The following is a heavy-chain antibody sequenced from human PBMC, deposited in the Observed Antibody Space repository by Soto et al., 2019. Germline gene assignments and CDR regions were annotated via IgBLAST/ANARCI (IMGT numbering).Heavy chain of an antibody. CDR3: AKDPGYCSSTSCYTVWFDP. D-gene: IGHD2-2*02. V-gene: IGHV3-23*01. J-gene: IGHJ5*02. CDR2: ISGSGGST. CDR1: GFTFSSYA. Sequence: GGSLRLSCAASGFTFSSYAMSWVRQAPGKGLEWVSAISGSGGSTHYADSVKGRFTISRDNSKNTLYLQMNSLRAEDTAVYYCAKDPGYCSSTSCYTVWFDPWGQGTMVTVYS.